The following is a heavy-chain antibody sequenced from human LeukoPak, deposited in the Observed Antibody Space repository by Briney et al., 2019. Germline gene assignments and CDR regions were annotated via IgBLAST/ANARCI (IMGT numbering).Heavy chain of an antibody. CDR2: IIPIFGTA. CDR3: AGARFLEWLFLWFDP. CDR1: GGTFSSYA. V-gene: IGHV1-69*13. Sequence: SVKVSCKASGGTFSSYAISWVRQAPGQGLEWMGGIIPIFGTANYAQKFQGRVTITADESTSTAYTELSSLRSEDTAVYYCAGARFLEWLFLWFDPWGQGTLVTVSS. J-gene: IGHJ5*02. D-gene: IGHD3-3*01.